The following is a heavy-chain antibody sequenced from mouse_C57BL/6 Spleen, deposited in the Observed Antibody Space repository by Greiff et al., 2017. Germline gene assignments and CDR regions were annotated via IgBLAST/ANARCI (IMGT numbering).Heavy chain of an antibody. V-gene: IGHV5-16*01. CDR2: INYDGSST. CDR1: GFTFSDYY. J-gene: IGHJ1*03. CDR3: ARAVYYGYFDV. Sequence: DVKLVESEGGLVQPGSSMKLSCTASGFTFSDYYMAWVRQVPEKGLEWVANINYDGSSTYYLDSLKSRFIISRDNAKNILYLQMSSLKSEDTATYYCARAVYYGYFDVWGTGTTVTVSS.